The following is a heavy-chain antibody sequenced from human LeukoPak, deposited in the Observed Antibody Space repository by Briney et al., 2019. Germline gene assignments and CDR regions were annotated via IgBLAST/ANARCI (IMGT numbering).Heavy chain of an antibody. CDR3: ARVPLPVEMATRGAFDI. D-gene: IGHD5-24*01. Sequence: PSETLSLTCAVYVGSFSNYHWTWIRQPPGKGLEWIGEINHSGSTNYNPSLKSRVTISVDTSKKQFSLRLSSVTAADTAVYYCARVPLPVEMATRGAFDIWGQGTMVTVSS. V-gene: IGHV4-34*01. CDR2: INHSGST. J-gene: IGHJ3*02. CDR1: VGSFSNYH.